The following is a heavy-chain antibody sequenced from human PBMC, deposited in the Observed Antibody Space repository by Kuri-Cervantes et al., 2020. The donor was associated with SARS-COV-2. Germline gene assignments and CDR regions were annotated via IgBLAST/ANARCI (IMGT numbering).Heavy chain of an antibody. CDR3: ARDLTGRWLQPGELDY. Sequence: ASVKVSCKTSGYTFTNYGINWVRQATGQGPEWMGWMNPDSANTGYAQKFQGRVTFTRDTSITTAYMELRSLRSDDTAVYYCARDLTGRWLQPGELDYWGQGTLVTVSS. CDR2: MNPDSANT. CDR1: GYTFTNYG. V-gene: IGHV1-8*02. D-gene: IGHD5-24*01. J-gene: IGHJ4*02.